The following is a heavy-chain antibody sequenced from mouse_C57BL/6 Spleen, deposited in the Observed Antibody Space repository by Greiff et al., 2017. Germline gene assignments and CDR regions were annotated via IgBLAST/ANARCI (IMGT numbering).Heavy chain of an antibody. CDR2: IYPGDGDT. V-gene: IGHV1-80*01. CDR1: GYAFSSYW. J-gene: IGHJ2*01. CDR3: ARDGYYPFDY. Sequence: QVTLKVSGAELVKPGASVKISCKASGYAFSSYWMNWVKQRPGKGLEWIGQIYPGDGDTNYNGKFKGKATLTADKSSSTAYMQLSSLTSEDSAVYFCARDGYYPFDYWGQGTTLTVSS. D-gene: IGHD2-3*01.